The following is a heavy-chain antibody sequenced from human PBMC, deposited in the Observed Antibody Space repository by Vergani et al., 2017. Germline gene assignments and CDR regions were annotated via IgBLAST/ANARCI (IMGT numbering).Heavy chain of an antibody. CDR1: GDSISTGSYY. Sequence: QVQLQESGPGLVKPSQTLSLTCTVSGDSISTGSYYWSWIRQPAGKGLEWIGRIYTSGSTNYNPSLKSRVTISVDTSKNQFSLKLSSVTAADTAVYYCSRGRGLMLEWGQGTLVTVSS. V-gene: IGHV4-61*02. CDR3: SRGRGLMLE. J-gene: IGHJ4*02. D-gene: IGHD2-8*01. CDR2: IYTSGST.